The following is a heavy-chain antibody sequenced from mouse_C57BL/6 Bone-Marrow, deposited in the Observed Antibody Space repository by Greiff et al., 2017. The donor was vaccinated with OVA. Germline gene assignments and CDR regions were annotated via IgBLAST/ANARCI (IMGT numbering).Heavy chain of an antibody. CDR3: ARHGALYYGNYYAMDY. CDR2: ISSGGSYT. V-gene: IGHV5-6*01. D-gene: IGHD2-1*01. CDR1: GFTFSSYG. J-gene: IGHJ4*01. Sequence: DVQLQESGGDLVKPGGSLKLSCAASGFTFSSYGMSWVRQTPDKRLEWVATISSGGSYTHYPDSVKGRFTISRDNAKNTLYLQMSILKSEDTAMYYCARHGALYYGNYYAMDYWGQGTSVTVSS.